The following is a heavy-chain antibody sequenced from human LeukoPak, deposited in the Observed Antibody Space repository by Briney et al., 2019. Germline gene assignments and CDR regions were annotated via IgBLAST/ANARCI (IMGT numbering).Heavy chain of an antibody. Sequence: SETLSLTCAVYGGSFSGYYWSWIRQPPGKGLEWIGEINHSGSTNYNPSLKSRVTISVDTSKNQFSLKLSSVTAEDTAMYYCARGSFHDRSGNYHGWVENWGQGTLVTVSS. D-gene: IGHD3-22*01. V-gene: IGHV4-34*01. CDR1: GGSFSGYY. CDR3: ARGSFHDRSGNYHGWVEN. J-gene: IGHJ4*02. CDR2: INHSGST.